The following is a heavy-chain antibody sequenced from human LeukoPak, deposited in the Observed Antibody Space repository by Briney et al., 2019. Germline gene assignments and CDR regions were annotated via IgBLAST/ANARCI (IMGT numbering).Heavy chain of an antibody. Sequence: QSGGSLRLSCAASGFTFGSYAMSWVRQAPGKGLGWVSAISGSGGSTYYADSVKGRFTISRDNAKNTLYLQMNSLRAEDTAVYYCATDQKNRFFGVVIINYGMDVWGQGTTVTASS. V-gene: IGHV3-23*01. D-gene: IGHD3-3*01. CDR1: GFTFGSYA. CDR2: ISGSGGST. CDR3: ATDQKNRFFGVVIINYGMDV. J-gene: IGHJ6*02.